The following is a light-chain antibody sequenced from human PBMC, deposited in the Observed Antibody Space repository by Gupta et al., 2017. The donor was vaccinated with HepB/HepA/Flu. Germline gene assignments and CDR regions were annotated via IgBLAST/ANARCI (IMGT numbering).Light chain of an antibody. CDR3: QQGRT. CDR2: GAS. CDR1: QSVSSSY. Sequence: IVLTQSPGTLSLSPGERATLSCRASQSVSSSYLAWYQQKPGQAPRLLIYGASSRATGIPDRCSGSGSGTDFTLTISRLEPEDFAVYYCQQGRTFGQGTKVEIK. J-gene: IGKJ1*01. V-gene: IGKV3-20*01.